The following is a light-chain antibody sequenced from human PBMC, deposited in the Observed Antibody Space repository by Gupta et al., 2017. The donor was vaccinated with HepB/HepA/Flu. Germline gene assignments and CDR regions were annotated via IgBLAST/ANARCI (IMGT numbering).Light chain of an antibody. V-gene: IGKV3-15*01. CDR2: GAS. CDR1: QNVKNN. Sequence: EVVMTQSPATLSVSPGERATLSCRASQNVKNNLAWYQQKPGQAPRLLISGASSRATNIPDRFSGSGSGTEFTLTISSLQSEDFAIYYCQQYDYWWTFGQGTRV. CDR3: QQYDYWWT. J-gene: IGKJ1*01.